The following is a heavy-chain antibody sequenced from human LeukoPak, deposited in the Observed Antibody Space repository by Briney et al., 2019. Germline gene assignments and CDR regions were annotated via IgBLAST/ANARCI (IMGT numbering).Heavy chain of an antibody. CDR2: ISGSGGST. J-gene: IGHJ4*02. CDR1: GFTFSSYA. V-gene: IGHV3-23*01. D-gene: IGHD1-26*01. CDR3: AKGQLHSGSYRYFDY. Sequence: PGGSLRLSCAASGFTFSSYAMSWVRQAPGKGLEWVSAISGSGGSTYYADSVKGRFTISRDNSKNTLYLQMNSLRAEDTAVYYCAKGQLHSGSYRYFDYWGQGTLVTVSS.